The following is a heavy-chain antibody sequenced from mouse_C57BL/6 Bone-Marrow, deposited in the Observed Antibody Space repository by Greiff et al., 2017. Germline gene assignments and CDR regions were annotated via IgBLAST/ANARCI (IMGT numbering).Heavy chain of an antibody. CDR1: GYTFTSYW. Sequence: VQLQQPGAELVRPGSSVKLSCKASGYTFTSYWMDWVKQRPGQGLEWIGNIYPSDSETHYNQKFKDKATLTVDKSSSTAYMQLSSLTSEDSAVYYCARIGQLRGYFDYWGQGTTLTVSS. J-gene: IGHJ2*01. CDR2: IYPSDSET. V-gene: IGHV1-61*01. CDR3: ARIGQLRGYFDY. D-gene: IGHD3-2*02.